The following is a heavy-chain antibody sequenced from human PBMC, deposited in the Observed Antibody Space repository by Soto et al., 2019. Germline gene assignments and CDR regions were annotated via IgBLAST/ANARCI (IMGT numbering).Heavy chain of an antibody. Sequence: GGSLRLSCATSGFTFNNAWMSWVRQAPGKGLEWVGRIKSETDGGTTDYAAPVKGRFTISRDDSKNTLFLQMNGLRTEDTAVYYCSTGGCSGGKCYSVGYSGQGTLVTVSS. D-gene: IGHD2-15*01. CDR2: IKSETDGGTT. J-gene: IGHJ4*02. V-gene: IGHV3-15*01. CDR3: STGGCSGGKCYSVGY. CDR1: GFTFNNAW.